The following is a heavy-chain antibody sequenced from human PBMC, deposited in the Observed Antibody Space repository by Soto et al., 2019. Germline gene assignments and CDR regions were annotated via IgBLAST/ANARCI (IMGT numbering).Heavy chain of an antibody. J-gene: IGHJ4*02. CDR2: ISSSSSYI. CDR1: GFTFSSYS. D-gene: IGHD3-9*01. V-gene: IGHV3-21*01. CDR3: ARDPRVLRYFDRSYYFDY. Sequence: GGSLRLSCAASGFTFSSYSMNWVRQAPGKGLEWVSSISSSSSYIYYADSVKGRFTISRDNAKNSLYLQMNSLRAEDTAVYYCARDPRVLRYFDRSYYFDYWGQGTLVTVSS.